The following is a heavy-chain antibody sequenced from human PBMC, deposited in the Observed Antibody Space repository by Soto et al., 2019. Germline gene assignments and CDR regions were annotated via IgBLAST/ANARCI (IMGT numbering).Heavy chain of an antibody. V-gene: IGHV3-30*18. CDR1: GFTFSSSG. CDR3: AKDWVLCGVGVTGFDY. J-gene: IGHJ4*02. Sequence: QVQLVESGGGVVQPGRSLRLSCAASGFTFSSSGMHWVRQAPGKGLQWVAFMSYDGSDEYYADSVKGRFTISRDNSRNXLYLQMKSLGAEDKAVYYCAKDWVLCGVGVTGFDYWGQGTLVTVSS. CDR2: MSYDGSDE. D-gene: IGHD1-26*01.